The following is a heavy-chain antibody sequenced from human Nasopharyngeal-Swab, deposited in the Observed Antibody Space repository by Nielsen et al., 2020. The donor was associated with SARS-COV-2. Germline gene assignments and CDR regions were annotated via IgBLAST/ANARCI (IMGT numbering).Heavy chain of an antibody. CDR2: IRGKGNNYAT. V-gene: IGHV3-73*01. CDR3: TRCGGGCYSGRDY. CDR1: GFTFSDSA. Sequence: GESLKISCAASGFTFSDSAIHWVRQASGEGLEWVARIRGKGNNYATAYSASVKGRFIIFRDDPTNTAYLQMNSLKTEDTAMYYCTRCGGGCYSGRDYWGQGTLVTVS. J-gene: IGHJ4*02. D-gene: IGHD2-15*01.